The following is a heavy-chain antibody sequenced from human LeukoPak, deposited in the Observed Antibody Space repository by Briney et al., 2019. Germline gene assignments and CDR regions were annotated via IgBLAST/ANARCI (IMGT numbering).Heavy chain of an antibody. V-gene: IGHV3-23*01. CDR1: GFTFSSYA. Sequence: GGSLRLSCAASGFTFSSYAMSWVRQAPGKGLEWVSAISGSGGSTYYADSVKGRFTISRDNSKNTLYLQMNSLRAEDTAVYYCAILHERYCSGGSCYYDYWGQGTLVTVSS. CDR3: AILHERYCSGGSCYYDY. CDR2: ISGSGGST. J-gene: IGHJ4*02. D-gene: IGHD2-15*01.